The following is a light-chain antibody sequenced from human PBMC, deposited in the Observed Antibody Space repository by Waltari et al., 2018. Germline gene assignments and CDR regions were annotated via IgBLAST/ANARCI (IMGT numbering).Light chain of an antibody. J-gene: IGKJ4*01. CDR2: DTS. V-gene: IGKV3-11*01. CDR1: QSLSNY. CDR3: QQRRNWPLT. Sequence: DIVLTQSPATLSLYPGERATLACRASQSLSNYLAWYQQKPGQAPRLLIYDTSNRATGIPARFSGSGFGTDFTLTISSLEPEDFAVYYCQQRRNWPLTFGRGTKVEIK.